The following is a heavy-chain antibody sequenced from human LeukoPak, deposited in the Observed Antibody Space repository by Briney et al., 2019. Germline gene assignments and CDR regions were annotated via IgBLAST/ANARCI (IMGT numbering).Heavy chain of an antibody. D-gene: IGHD3-10*01. V-gene: IGHV1-2*02. CDR3: ARTYYFGSGTYYDY. CDR1: GYTFTGYY. Sequence: ASVKVSCKCSGYTFTGYYMHWVRQAPGQGLEWMGWINPNNWDTKYAQKFQGRVTMTRDTSITPAYMELSRLTSDDTALYYCARTYYFGSGTYYDYWGQGTLVTVSS. CDR2: INPNNWDT. J-gene: IGHJ4*02.